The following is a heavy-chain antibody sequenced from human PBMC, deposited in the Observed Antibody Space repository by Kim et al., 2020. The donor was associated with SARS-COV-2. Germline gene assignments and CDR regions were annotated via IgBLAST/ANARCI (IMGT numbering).Heavy chain of an antibody. J-gene: IGHJ6*02. CDR1: GFSISSGYY. CDR3: AREGRGSMLRGSVLPDYGMDV. Sequence: SETLSLTCNVSGFSISSGYYWGWIRQSPGKGLEWIGSVSHSGGTYYNPSLVGRVAISVDTSKNQFSLKLSSVTAADTAVYFCAREGRGSMLRGSVLPDYGMDVWGRGTTVTVSS. CDR2: VSHSGGT. V-gene: IGHV4-38-2*02. D-gene: IGHD3-10*01.